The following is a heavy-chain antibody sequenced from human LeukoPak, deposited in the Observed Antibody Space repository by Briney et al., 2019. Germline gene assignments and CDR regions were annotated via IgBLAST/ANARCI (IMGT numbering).Heavy chain of an antibody. CDR3: ASPEVGYCSGGSCYVV. CDR1: GYSIGSGYY. J-gene: IGHJ4*02. CDR2: ISSSGNT. V-gene: IGHV4-38-2*02. D-gene: IGHD2-15*01. Sequence: PSETLSLTCTVSGYSIGSGYYWGWIRQPPGKRLEWVGSISSSGNTYYNPTLKSRVTISVDTSKNLFSLNLTSVTAADTAVYYCASPEVGYCSGGSCYVVWGQGTLVTVSS.